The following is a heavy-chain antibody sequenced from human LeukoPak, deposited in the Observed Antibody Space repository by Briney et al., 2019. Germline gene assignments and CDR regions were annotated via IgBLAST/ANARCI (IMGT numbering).Heavy chain of an antibody. CDR1: GYSISSGYY. V-gene: IGHV4-38-2*02. D-gene: IGHD4-17*01. J-gene: IGHJ4*02. CDR3: ARDRPGGYGETPL. Sequence: PSETLSLTCTVSGYSISSGYYWGWIRQPPGKGLEWIGSIYHSGSTYYNPSLKSRVTISVDTSKNQFSLKLSSVTAADTAVYYCARDRPGGYGETPLWGQGTLVTVSS. CDR2: IYHSGST.